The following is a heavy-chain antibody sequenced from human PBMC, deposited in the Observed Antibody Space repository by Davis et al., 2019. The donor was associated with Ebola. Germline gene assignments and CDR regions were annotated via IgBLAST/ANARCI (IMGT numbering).Heavy chain of an antibody. J-gene: IGHJ3*02. Sequence: PGGSLRLSCTVSGGSISSYYWSWIRQPPGKGLEWIGYIYYSGSTNYNPSLKSRVTISVDTSKNQFSLKLSSVTAADTAVYYCARQRVWVNAFDIWGQGTMVTVSS. D-gene: IGHD5/OR15-5a*01. CDR1: GGSISSYY. V-gene: IGHV4-59*08. CDR2: IYYSGST. CDR3: ARQRVWVNAFDI.